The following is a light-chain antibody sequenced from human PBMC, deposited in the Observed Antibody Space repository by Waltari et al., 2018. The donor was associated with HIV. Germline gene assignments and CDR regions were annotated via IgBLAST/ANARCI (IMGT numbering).Light chain of an antibody. CDR3: QQYGSSPPVT. V-gene: IGKV3-20*01. Sequence: EIVLTQSTGTLSLSPGERATLSCRASQSVSSSYLAWYQKKPGQAPRLLIYGASSRATGIPDRFSGSGSGTDFPLTISSLEPEDFAVYYCQQYGSSPPVTFRQGTRLEIK. J-gene: IGKJ5*01. CDR2: GAS. CDR1: QSVSSSY.